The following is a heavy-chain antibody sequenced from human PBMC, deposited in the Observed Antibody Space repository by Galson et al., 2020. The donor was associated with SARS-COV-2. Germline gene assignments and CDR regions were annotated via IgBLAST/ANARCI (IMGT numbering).Heavy chain of an antibody. CDR1: GGSISSGDYD. CDR2: IYYRGST. D-gene: IGHD3-3*01. V-gene: IGHV4-30-4*01. J-gene: IGHJ6*02. CDR3: ARDLLTIFGGEYYGMDV. Sequence: ETSETLSLTCTVSGGSISSGDYDWSWIRQPPGKGLEWIGYIYYRGSTYYNPSLKSRVTISVDTSKNQFSLKLGSVTAADTGVYYCARDLLTIFGGEYYGMDVWGQGTTVTVSS.